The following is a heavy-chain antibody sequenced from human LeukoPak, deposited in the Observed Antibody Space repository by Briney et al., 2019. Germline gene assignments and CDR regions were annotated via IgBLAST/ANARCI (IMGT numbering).Heavy chain of an antibody. D-gene: IGHD2-15*01. CDR2: ISSSSSYI. CDR3: ARDGVVVVVAATRMDY. CDR1: GFTFSSYS. J-gene: IGHJ4*02. V-gene: IGHV3-21*01. Sequence: PGGSLRLSCAASGFTFSSYSMNWVRQAPGKGLEWVSSISSSSSYIYYADSVKGRFTISRDNAKSSLYLQMNSLRAEDTAVYYCARDGVVVVVAATRMDYWGQGTLVTVSS.